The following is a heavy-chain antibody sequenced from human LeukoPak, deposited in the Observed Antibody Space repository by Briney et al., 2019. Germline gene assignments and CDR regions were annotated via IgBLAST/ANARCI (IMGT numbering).Heavy chain of an antibody. CDR1: GGSFSGYY. CDR3: ARYDVWGTYRAFDY. Sequence: PSETLSLTCAVYGGSFSGYYWSWIRQPPGKGLEWIGYIYYSGSTNYKSSLRSRVTISVDTSKNQFSLKVSSVAAADTAVYYCARYDVWGTYRAFDYWGQGTLVTVSS. CDR2: IYYSGST. J-gene: IGHJ4*02. D-gene: IGHD3-16*02. V-gene: IGHV4-59*08.